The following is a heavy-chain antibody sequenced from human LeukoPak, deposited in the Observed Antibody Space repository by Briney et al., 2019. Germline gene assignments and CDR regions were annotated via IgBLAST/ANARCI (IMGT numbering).Heavy chain of an antibody. Sequence: PSETLSLTCAVYGGSFSGYYWSWIRQPPGKGLEWIGEINHSGSTNYNPSLKSRVTISVDTSKNQFSLKLSFVTAADTAVYYCARSPLTGVDYWGQGTLVTVSS. CDR2: INHSGST. V-gene: IGHV4-34*01. D-gene: IGHD3-9*01. CDR1: GGSFSGYY. CDR3: ARSPLTGVDY. J-gene: IGHJ4*02.